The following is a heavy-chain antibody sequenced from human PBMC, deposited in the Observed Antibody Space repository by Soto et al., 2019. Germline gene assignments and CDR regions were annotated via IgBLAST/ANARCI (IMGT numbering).Heavy chain of an antibody. CDR2: INAGNGNT. V-gene: IGHV1-3*01. CDR3: ARFWSGNWFDP. J-gene: IGHJ5*02. Sequence: ASVKVSCKASGYTFTSYARHWVRQAPGQRLEWMGWINAGNGNTKYSQKFQGRVTITRDTSASTAYMELSSLRSEDTAVYYCARFWSGNWFDPWGQGTLVTVSS. CDR1: GYTFTSYA. D-gene: IGHD3-3*01.